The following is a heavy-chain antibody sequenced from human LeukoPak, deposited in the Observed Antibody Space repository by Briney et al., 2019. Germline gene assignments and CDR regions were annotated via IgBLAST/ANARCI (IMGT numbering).Heavy chain of an antibody. V-gene: IGHV4-4*07. D-gene: IGHD1-26*01. CDR2: IYTSGST. CDR1: GGSISSYY. Sequence: KTSETLSLTXTVSGGSISSYYWSWIRQPAGKGMEWIGRIYTSGSTNYNPSLKSRVTMSVDTSKNQFSLKLSSVTAADTAVYYCARDHGSYAWFDPWGQGTLVTVSS. J-gene: IGHJ5*02. CDR3: ARDHGSYAWFDP.